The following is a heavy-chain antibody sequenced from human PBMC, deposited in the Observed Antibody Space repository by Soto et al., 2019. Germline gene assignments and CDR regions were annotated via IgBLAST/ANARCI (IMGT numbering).Heavy chain of an antibody. V-gene: IGHV3-23*01. CDR1: GFPFSSRA. D-gene: IGHD2-15*01. CDR3: AEWARYCSGADCRA. J-gene: IGHJ5*02. Sequence: EVQLLESGGGLVQPGGTLRLSCAASGFPFSSRAMSWVRQAPGKGLEWVSAISGSGTITYYPDSVKGRFTISRDTSKTTLYLQMNCLRADDTAVYYCAEWARYCSGADCRAWGQGTLVTVSS. CDR2: ISGSGTIT.